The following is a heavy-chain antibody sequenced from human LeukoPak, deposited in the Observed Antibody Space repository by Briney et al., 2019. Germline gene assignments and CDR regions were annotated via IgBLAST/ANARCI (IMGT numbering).Heavy chain of an antibody. J-gene: IGHJ3*02. CDR3: ARAGTGDAFDI. D-gene: IGHD1-14*01. CDR2: INHSGST. Sequence: SETLSLTCAVYGGTFSGYYWSWIRQPPGKGLEWIGEINHSGSTNYNPSLKSRVTISVDTSKNQFSLKLSSVTAADTAVYYYARAGTGDAFDIWGQGTMVTVSS. CDR1: GGTFSGYY. V-gene: IGHV4-34*01.